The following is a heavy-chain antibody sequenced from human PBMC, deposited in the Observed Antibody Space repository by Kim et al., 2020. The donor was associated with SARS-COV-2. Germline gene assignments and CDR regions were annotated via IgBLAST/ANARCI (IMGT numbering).Heavy chain of an antibody. CDR2: ISAYNGNT. D-gene: IGHD1-26*01. J-gene: IGHJ6*02. V-gene: IGHV1-18*01. Sequence: ASVKVSCKASGYTFTSYGISWVRQAPGQGLEWMGWISAYNGNTNYAQKLQGRVTMTTDTSTSTAYMELRSLRSDDTAVYYCARVYGGFSGSYYYYYGMDVWGQGTTVTVSS. CDR1: GYTFTSYG. CDR3: ARVYGGFSGSYYYYYGMDV.